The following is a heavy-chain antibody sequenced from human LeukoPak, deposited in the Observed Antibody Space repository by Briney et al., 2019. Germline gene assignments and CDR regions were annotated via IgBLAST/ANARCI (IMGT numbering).Heavy chain of an antibody. V-gene: IGHV3-7*01. CDR1: GLTFIISW. CDR3: GTDRDTRWQNRFDS. J-gene: IGHJ4*02. Sequence: PGGSLRLSCAAAGLTFIISWMNSSSHPAGEGMEWEANIGQHGTKENYVESVEGRFTIARDNADNSLYLHMKSLRAEDTAVYDCGTDRDTRWQNRFDSWGQGALVTVSS. D-gene: IGHD1-14*01. CDR2: IGQHGTKE.